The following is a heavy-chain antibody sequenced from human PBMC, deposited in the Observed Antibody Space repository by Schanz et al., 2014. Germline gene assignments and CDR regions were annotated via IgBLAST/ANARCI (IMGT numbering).Heavy chain of an antibody. CDR1: RFTFSTYG. V-gene: IGHV3-30*02. CDR3: AKGTSGSYDTNFDY. D-gene: IGHD1-26*01. Sequence: QVQLVESGGGVVQPGGYLRLSCAASRFTFSTYGMHWVRQSPGKGLEWVAFIRYDGSNKYYADSVKGRFTISRDNSKNTLDLQMNSLRAEDTAVYYCAKGTSGSYDTNFDYWGQGTLVTVSS. J-gene: IGHJ4*02. CDR2: IRYDGSNK.